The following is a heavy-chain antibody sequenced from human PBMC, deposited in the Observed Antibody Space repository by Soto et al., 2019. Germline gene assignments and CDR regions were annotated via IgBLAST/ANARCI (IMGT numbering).Heavy chain of an antibody. V-gene: IGHV3-9*01. J-gene: IGHJ6*02. CDR1: GFTFDDYA. CDR2: ISWNSGSI. Sequence: PGGSLRLSCAASGFTFDDYAMHWVRQAPGKGLEWVSGISWNSGSIGYADSVKARFTISRDNAKSSLYLQMNSLRAEDTAFYYCAKDISGRGSFYYYYCMDVVGQGTTVTVSS. CDR3: AKDISGRGSFYYYYCMDV. D-gene: IGHD1-26*01.